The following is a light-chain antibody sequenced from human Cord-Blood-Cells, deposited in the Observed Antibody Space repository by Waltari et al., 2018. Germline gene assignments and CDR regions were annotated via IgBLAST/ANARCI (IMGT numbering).Light chain of an antibody. CDR3: SSYAGSNKV. J-gene: IGLJ2*01. CDR2: EVS. CDR1: SSDVGGYNY. V-gene: IGLV2-8*01. Sequence: QSALTQPPSASGSPGQSVTISCTGTSSDVGGYNYVSWYQQHPGKAPKLMIYEVSKRPSGVPDRFSGSKSGNTASLTVSGLQDEDEADYYYSSYAGSNKVFGGGTKLTVL.